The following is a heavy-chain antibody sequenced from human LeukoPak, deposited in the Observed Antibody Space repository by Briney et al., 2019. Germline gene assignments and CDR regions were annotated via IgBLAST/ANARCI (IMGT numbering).Heavy chain of an antibody. CDR2: IKDDGSAQ. V-gene: IGHV3-7*01. CDR3: ARHIVGEQNFDY. CDR1: GVTFGAYW. D-gene: IGHD3-16*02. J-gene: IGHJ4*02. Sequence: PGGSLRLSCAASGVTFGAYWMSWFRQAPGKGPEWVASIKDDGSAQFYVDSLEGRFTISRDNAKNTLYLQMDTMRVEDTAVYYCARHIVGEQNFDYWSQGTLVTVSS.